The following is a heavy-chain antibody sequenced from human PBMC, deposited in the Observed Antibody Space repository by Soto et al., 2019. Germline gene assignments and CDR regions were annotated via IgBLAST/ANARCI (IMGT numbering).Heavy chain of an antibody. CDR1: GYTFTSYY. V-gene: IGHV1-46*01. CDR3: ARGALCGGDCLPYYYYGMDV. D-gene: IGHD2-21*02. Sequence: ASVKVSCKASGYTFTSYYMHWVRQAPGQGLEWMGGINPSCGRASYAQKFQGRVTMTGDTSTSTGYMELNSLRSEDTAVYYCARGALCGGDCLPYYYYGMDVWGQGTTVTVSS. CDR2: INPSCGRA. J-gene: IGHJ6*02.